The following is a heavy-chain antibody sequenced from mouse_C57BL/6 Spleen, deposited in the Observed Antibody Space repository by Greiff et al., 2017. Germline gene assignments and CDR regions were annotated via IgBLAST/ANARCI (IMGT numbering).Heavy chain of an antibody. V-gene: IGHV5-6*01. Sequence: EVMLVESGGDLVKPGGSLKLSCAASGFTFSSYGMSWVRQTPDKRLEWVATISSGGSYTYYPDSVKGRFTISRDNAKNTLYLQMSSLKSEDTAMYYCASFDSSGYDFDYWGQGTTLTVSS. CDR1: GFTFSSYG. J-gene: IGHJ2*01. D-gene: IGHD3-2*02. CDR2: ISSGGSYT. CDR3: ASFDSSGYDFDY.